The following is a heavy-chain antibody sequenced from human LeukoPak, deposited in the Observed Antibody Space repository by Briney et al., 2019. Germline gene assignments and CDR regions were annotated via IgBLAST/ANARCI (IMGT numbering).Heavy chain of an antibody. CDR2: IYWDDDK. J-gene: IGHJ4*02. D-gene: IGHD3-10*01. V-gene: IGHV2-5*02. CDR1: GFSLSTSGVG. CDR3: EHIVTMVRGVIIPFDY. Sequence: SGPTLVNPTQTLTLTCTFSGFSLSTSGVGVGWIRQPPGKALEWLALIYWDDDKRYSPSLKSRLTITKDTSKNQVVLTMTNMDPVDTATYYCEHIVTMVRGVIIPFDYWGQGTLVTVSS.